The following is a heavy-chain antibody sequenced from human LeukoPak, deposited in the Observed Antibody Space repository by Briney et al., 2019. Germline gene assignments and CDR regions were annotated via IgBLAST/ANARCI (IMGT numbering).Heavy chain of an antibody. CDR2: ITPNSGGT. D-gene: IGHD2-15*01. CDR3: VRKSATRRTSEFDY. J-gene: IGHJ4*02. V-gene: IGHV1-2*02. Sequence: ASVKDSCKASGYTFSDYYIHWVRQAPGQGLEWMGWITPNSGGTKYAQRFQGRVTMTRDTSISTACMDLSSLGSDDTTVFYCVRKSATRRTSEFDYWGQGTPVTVSS. CDR1: GYTFSDYY.